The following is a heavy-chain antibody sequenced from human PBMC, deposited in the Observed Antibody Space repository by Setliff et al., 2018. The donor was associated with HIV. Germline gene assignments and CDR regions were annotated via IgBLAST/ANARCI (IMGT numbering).Heavy chain of an antibody. Sequence: PSETLSLTCTVSSGSISSSSYYWGCIRQPPGMGLEWIGSIYYSGSIYYNPSLKSRVTISVDTSKNQFSLKLSSVTAADTAVYYCARERGGGYNYGRGMDVWGQGTTVTVSS. D-gene: IGHD5-18*01. V-gene: IGHV4-39*07. J-gene: IGHJ6*02. CDR2: IYYSGSI. CDR1: SGSISSSSYY. CDR3: ARERGGGYNYGRGMDV.